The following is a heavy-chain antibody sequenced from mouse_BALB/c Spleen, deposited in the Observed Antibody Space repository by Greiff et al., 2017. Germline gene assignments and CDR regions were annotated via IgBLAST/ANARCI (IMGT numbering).Heavy chain of an antibody. CDR2: INPYNDGT. CDR3: AREGYYDYPWFAY. J-gene: IGHJ3*01. D-gene: IGHD2-4*01. Sequence: EVHLVESGPELVKPGASVKMSCKASGYTFTSYVMHWVKQKPGQGLEWIGYINPYNDGTKYNEKFKGKATLTSDKSSSTAYMELSSLTSDDSAVYYCAREGYYDYPWFAYWGQGTLVTVSA. CDR1: GYTFTSYV. V-gene: IGHV1-14*01.